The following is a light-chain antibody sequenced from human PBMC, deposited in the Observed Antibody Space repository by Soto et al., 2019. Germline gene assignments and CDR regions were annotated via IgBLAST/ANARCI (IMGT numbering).Light chain of an antibody. CDR3: QQYNKWPLFT. Sequence: VMTQSPATLSVSPGERATLSCRASQSVSSNLAWYQLRPGQPPRLLVYGASTRATGIPARFSGSGSGTEFTLTISSLQSEDFALYYCQQYNKWPLFTFGPGTRVDIK. V-gene: IGKV3-15*01. J-gene: IGKJ3*01. CDR1: QSVSSN. CDR2: GAS.